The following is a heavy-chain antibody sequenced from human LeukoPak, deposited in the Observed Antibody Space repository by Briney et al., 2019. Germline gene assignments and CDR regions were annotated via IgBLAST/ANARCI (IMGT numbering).Heavy chain of an antibody. CDR2: IYYSGST. CDR3: ARETTGMNDY. Sequence: PSETLSLTCTVSGGSISSYYWSWIRQPPGKGLEWIGYIYYSGSTNYNPSLKSRVTISVDTFKNQFSLKLSSVTAADTAVYYCARETTGMNDYWGQGTLVTVSS. J-gene: IGHJ4*02. CDR1: GGSISSYY. D-gene: IGHD1-1*01. V-gene: IGHV4-59*01.